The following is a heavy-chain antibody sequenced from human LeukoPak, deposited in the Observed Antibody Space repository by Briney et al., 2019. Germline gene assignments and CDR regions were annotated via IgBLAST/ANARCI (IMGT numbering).Heavy chain of an antibody. J-gene: IGHJ5*02. Sequence: ASVKVSCKVSGYTLTELSMHWVRQAPGKGLEWMGGFDPEDGETIYAQKFQGRVTMTEDTSTDTAYMELSSLRSEDAAVYYCACYYGSGSYYPNWFDPWGQGTLVTVSS. V-gene: IGHV1-24*01. CDR3: ACYYGSGSYYPNWFDP. CDR1: GYTLTELS. CDR2: FDPEDGET. D-gene: IGHD3-10*01.